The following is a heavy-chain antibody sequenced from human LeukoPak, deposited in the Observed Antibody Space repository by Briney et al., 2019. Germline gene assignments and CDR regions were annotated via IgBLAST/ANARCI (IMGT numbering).Heavy chain of an antibody. CDR3: AREDIMVGATPHDY. CDR2: IIPIFGTA. D-gene: IGHD1-26*01. J-gene: IGHJ4*02. Sequence: SVKVSCKASGGTFSSYAISWVRQAPGQGLEWVGRIIPIFGTANYAQKFQGRVTITTDESTSTAYMELSSLRSEDTAVYYCAREDIMVGATPHDYWGQGTLVTVSS. V-gene: IGHV1-69*05. CDR1: GGTFSSYA.